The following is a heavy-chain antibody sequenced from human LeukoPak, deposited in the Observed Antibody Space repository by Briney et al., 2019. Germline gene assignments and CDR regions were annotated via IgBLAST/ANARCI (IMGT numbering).Heavy chain of an antibody. V-gene: IGHV4-30-2*01. CDR1: GGSISSGGYS. CDR2: IYHSGST. D-gene: IGHD6-19*01. Sequence: PSETLSLTCAVSGGSISSGGYSWSWIRQPPGKGLEWIGYIYHSGSTSYNPSLKSRVTISVDTSKNQFSLKLSSVTAADTAVYYCARVVSSGWTGYWGQGTLVTVSS. CDR3: ARVVSSGWTGY. J-gene: IGHJ4*02.